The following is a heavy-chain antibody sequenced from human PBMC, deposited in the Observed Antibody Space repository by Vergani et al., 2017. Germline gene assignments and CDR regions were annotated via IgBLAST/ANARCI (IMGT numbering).Heavy chain of an antibody. CDR2: ISSSSSYI. V-gene: IGHV3-21*01. Sequence: EVQLVESGGGLVKPGGSLRLSCAASGFTFSSYSMNWVRQAPGKGLEWVSSISSSSSYIYYADSVKGRFTISRDNAKNSLYLQMNSLRAEDTAVYYCAGAAMVRGRGFDPWGQGTLVTVSS. CDR3: AGAAMVRGRGFDP. J-gene: IGHJ5*02. CDR1: GFTFSSYS. D-gene: IGHD3-10*01.